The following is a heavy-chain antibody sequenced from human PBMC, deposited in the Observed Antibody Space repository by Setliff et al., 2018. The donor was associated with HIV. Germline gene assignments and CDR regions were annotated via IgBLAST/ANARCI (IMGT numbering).Heavy chain of an antibody. Sequence: PGGSLRLSCTASGFVFRDHSLHWVRQAPGRGLEWVSSISIGSGGAIDYADSVQGRSTISRDNSKNSLYLQMNSLRVEDTAVYYCARDYLYYNLYNGSPVYGMDVWGQGTTVTVSS. J-gene: IGHJ6*02. D-gene: IGHD3-3*01. CDR3: ARDYLYYNLYNGSPVYGMDV. V-gene: IGHV3-21*01. CDR2: ISIGSGGAI. CDR1: GFVFRDHS.